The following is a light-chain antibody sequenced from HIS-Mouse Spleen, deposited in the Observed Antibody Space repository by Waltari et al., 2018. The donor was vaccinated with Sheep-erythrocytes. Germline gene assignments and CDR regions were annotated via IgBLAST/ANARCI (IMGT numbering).Light chain of an antibody. CDR3: CSYAGSSTPWV. CDR2: EGS. V-gene: IGLV2-23*01. J-gene: IGLJ3*02. CDR1: SSDVGGYNY. Sequence: QSALTQPPSASGSPGQSVTISCTGTSSDVGGYNYVSWYQQHPGKAPKPMIYEGSKRPSWVSNRFPGSKSGNTASLTISGLQAEAEADYYCCSYAGSSTPWVFGGGTKLTVL.